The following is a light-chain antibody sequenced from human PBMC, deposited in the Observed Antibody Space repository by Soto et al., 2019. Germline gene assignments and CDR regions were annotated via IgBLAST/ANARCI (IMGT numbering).Light chain of an antibody. J-gene: IGKJ4*01. CDR3: HQYNNWPVT. Sequence: EIVMTQSPASLSVSPGERATLSCRASQSVSTNLAWYQQKPGQPPRLLIYGASTRAPVVPARFSGSGSGTEFTLIISSLQSEDFAVYFCHQYNNWPVTFGGGTKVEIK. CDR1: QSVSTN. V-gene: IGKV3-15*01. CDR2: GAS.